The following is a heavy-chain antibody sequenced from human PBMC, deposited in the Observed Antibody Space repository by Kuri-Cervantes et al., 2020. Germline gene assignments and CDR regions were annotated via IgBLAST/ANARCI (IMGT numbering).Heavy chain of an antibody. CDR1: GFTVSSNC. CDR3: ANPLRWLQIPLDY. V-gene: IGHV3-30*18. Sequence: GESLKISCAASGFTVSSNCMSWVRQAPGKGLGWVAVISYDGSNKYYADSVKGRFTISRDNSKNTLYLQMNSLSAEDTAVYYCANPLRWLQIPLDYWGQGTLVTVSS. CDR2: ISYDGSNK. D-gene: IGHD5-24*01. J-gene: IGHJ4*02.